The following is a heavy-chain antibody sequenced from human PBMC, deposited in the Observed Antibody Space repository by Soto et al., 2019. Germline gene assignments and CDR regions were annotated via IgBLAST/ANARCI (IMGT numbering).Heavy chain of an antibody. CDR2: IYHSGTT. D-gene: IGHD2-8*02. CDR3: WRVRGNPLVGWVRP. J-gene: IGHJ5*02. Sequence: QVQLQESGPGLVKPSQTLSLTCTVSGGSISSGGYYWSWIRQHPGKGLEWIGYIYHSGTTYYNPFLKRRVTISVGTAKEQFPLKLTFLTGAGTGVDFWWRVRGNPLVGWVRPWGPGTLVTVSS. CDR1: GGSISSGGYY. V-gene: IGHV4-31*03.